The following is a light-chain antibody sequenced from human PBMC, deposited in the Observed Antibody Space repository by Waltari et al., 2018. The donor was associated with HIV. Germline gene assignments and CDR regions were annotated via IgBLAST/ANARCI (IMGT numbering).Light chain of an antibody. CDR2: GVN. CDR1: SSDVGGYNY. CDR3: SSYTSRTLYV. Sequence: QSALTQPASVSGSPGQSITISCTGTSSDVGGYNYVSWYQQHPGKAPKLMIYGVNSRPSGVSDRFSGSKSANTAALTISGLQPEDEADYYCSSYTSRTLYVFGTGTTVTV. J-gene: IGLJ1*01. V-gene: IGLV2-14*01.